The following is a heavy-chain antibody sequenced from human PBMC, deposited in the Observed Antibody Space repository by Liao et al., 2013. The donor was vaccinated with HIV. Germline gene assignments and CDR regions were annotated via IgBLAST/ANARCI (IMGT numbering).Heavy chain of an antibody. Sequence: QVRLQESGPGLVKPSQTLSLTCSVSGGSINGITSYWTWIRQPAGKGLEWIGRLHSSGRTNYNPSLGGRVTISVDTSKSQFSLKMTSVTAADTAVYYCARGRGWGAPYFDSWGQGTLVTVSS. V-gene: IGHV4-61*02. CDR2: LHSSGRT. CDR1: GGSINGITSY. CDR3: ARGRGWGAPYFDS. J-gene: IGHJ4*02. D-gene: IGHD7-27*01.